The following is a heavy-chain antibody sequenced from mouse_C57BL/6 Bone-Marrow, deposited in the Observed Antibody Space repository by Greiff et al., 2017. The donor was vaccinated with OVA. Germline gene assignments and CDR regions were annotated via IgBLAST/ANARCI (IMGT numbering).Heavy chain of an antibody. CDR3: TRDRIDYYGSPYYYAMDY. Sequence: EVQRVESGEGLVKPGGSLKLSCAASGFTFSSYAMSWVRQTPEKRLEWVAYISSGGDYIYYADTVKGRFTISRDNARNTLYLQMSSLKSEDTAMYYCTRDRIDYYGSPYYYAMDYWGQGTSVTVSS. D-gene: IGHD1-1*01. J-gene: IGHJ4*01. V-gene: IGHV5-9-1*02. CDR1: GFTFSSYA. CDR2: ISSGGDYI.